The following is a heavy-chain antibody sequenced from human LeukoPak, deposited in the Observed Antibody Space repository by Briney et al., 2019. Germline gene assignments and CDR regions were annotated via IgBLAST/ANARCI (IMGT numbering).Heavy chain of an antibody. CDR3: ASGGFRFFDY. V-gene: IGHV3-23*01. CDR1: GFTFSSYA. D-gene: IGHD3-10*01. Sequence: QPGGSLRLSCAASGFTFSSYAMSWVRQAPGKGLEWVSAISGIDGSTYYADSVKGRSPISRDNSKNTLYLKMNSLRAEDTAVYYCASGGFRFFDYWGQGTLVTVSS. J-gene: IGHJ4*02. CDR2: ISGIDGST.